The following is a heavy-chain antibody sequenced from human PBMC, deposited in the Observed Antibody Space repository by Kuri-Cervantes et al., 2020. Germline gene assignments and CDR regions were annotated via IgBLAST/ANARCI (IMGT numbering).Heavy chain of an antibody. V-gene: IGHV3-21*01. CDR1: GFTFSSYS. D-gene: IGHD1-26*01. J-gene: IGHJ6*02. CDR3: ARGGIVGATVNGAPLHYYYYGMDV. Sequence: GESLKISCAASGFTFSSYSMNWVRQAPGKGLEWVSSISSSSGYIYYADSVKGRFTISRDNAKNSLYLQMNSLRAEDTAVYYCARGGIVGATVNGAPLHYYYYGMDVWGQGTTVTVSS. CDR2: ISSSSGYI.